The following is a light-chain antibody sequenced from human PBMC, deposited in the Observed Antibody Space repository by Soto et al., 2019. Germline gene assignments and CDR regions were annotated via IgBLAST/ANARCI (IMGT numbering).Light chain of an antibody. J-gene: IGKJ1*01. Sequence: DIQMTQSPSTLSGSVGDRVTITCRASQTISSWLAWYQRKQGKAPKLLIYKASTLKSGVPSRFSGSGSGTEFTLTISSLQPDDCATYYCQHYNSYSEAFGQGTKVDIK. CDR2: KAS. CDR1: QTISSW. V-gene: IGKV1-5*03. CDR3: QHYNSYSEA.